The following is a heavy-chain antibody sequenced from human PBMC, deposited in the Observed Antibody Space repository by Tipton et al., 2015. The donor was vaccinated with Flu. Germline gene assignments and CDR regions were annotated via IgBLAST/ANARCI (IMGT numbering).Heavy chain of an antibody. CDR2: INPNSGGT. CDR1: GYTFAGYY. D-gene: IGHD3-10*01. V-gene: IGHV1-2*06. CDR3: ARSQPYYGSGSYRGHGYGMDV. J-gene: IGHJ6*02. Sequence: QVQLVQSGAEVKKPGASVKVSCKAPGYTFAGYYMHWVRQAPGQGLEWMGRINPNSGGTNYAQKFQGRVTMTRDTSISTAYMELSRLRSDDTAVYYCARSQPYYGSGSYRGHGYGMDVWGQGTTVTVSS.